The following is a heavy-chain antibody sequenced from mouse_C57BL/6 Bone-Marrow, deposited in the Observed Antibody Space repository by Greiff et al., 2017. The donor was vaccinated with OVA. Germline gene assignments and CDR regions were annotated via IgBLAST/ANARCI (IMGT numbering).Heavy chain of an antibody. Sequence: EVQVVESGGGLVQPGGSMKLSCAASGFTFSDAWMDWVRQSPEKGLEWVAEIRNKANNHATYYAESVKGRFTISRDDSKSSVYLQMNSLRAEDTGIYYCTRWGDYDEAYWGQGTLVTVSA. J-gene: IGHJ3*01. D-gene: IGHD2-4*01. V-gene: IGHV6-6*01. CDR1: GFTFSDAW. CDR3: TRWGDYDEAY. CDR2: IRNKANNHAT.